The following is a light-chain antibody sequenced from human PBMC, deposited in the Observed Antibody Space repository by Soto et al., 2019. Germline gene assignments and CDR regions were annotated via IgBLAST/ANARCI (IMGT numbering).Light chain of an antibody. V-gene: IGKV1-5*01. Sequence: DIQMTQAPSTLSASVGDSVTITCRASQSISTWLAWYQQKPGKAPKLLIYDASSLEGGVPSRFSGSGGGTDFTLSISSVQPEDFATYFCQQSYMDPITFGQGTRLEIK. CDR3: QQSYMDPIT. CDR1: QSISTW. J-gene: IGKJ5*01. CDR2: DAS.